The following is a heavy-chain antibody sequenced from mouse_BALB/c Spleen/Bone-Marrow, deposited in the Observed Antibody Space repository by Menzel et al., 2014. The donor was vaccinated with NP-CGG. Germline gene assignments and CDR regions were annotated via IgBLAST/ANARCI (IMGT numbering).Heavy chain of an antibody. V-gene: IGHV5-6-3*01. CDR2: INSNGGST. D-gene: IGHD2-4*01. J-gene: IGHJ3*01. CDR1: GFTFSSYG. CDR3: ARDNYYDYDGFAY. Sequence: EVKLEESGGGLVQPGGSLKISCAASGFTFSSYGMSWVRQTPDKRLDLVATINSNGGSTYYPDSVKGRFTISRDNAKNTLCMQMSSLKSEDTAMYYCARDNYYDYDGFAYWGQGTLVTASA.